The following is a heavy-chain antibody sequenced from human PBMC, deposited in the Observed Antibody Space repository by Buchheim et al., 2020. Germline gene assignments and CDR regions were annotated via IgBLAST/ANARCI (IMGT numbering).Heavy chain of an antibody. CDR3: ACDFWSGYFGWGPDY. J-gene: IGHJ4*02. V-gene: IGHV3-30-3*01. CDR2: ISYDGSNK. Sequence: QVQLVESGGGVVQPGRSLRLSCAASGFTFSSYAMHWVRQAPGKGLEWVAVISYDGSNKYYADSVKGQFTISRDNSKNTLYLQMNSLRAEDTAVYYCACDFWSGYFGWGPDYWGQGTL. CDR1: GFTFSSYA. D-gene: IGHD3-3*01.